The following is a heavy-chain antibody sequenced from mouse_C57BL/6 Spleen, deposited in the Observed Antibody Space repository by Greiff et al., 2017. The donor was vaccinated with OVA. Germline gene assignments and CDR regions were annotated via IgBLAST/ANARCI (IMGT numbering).Heavy chain of an antibody. CDR1: GYTFTGYW. D-gene: IGHD2-5*01. CDR3: AREGNSNDYAMDY. Sequence: VQLQQSGAELMKPGASVKLSCKASGYTFTGYWIEWVKQRPGHGLEWIGEILPGNGSTNYNEKFKGKATLTAETSSTTAYMQLSILTAEDSAIYYGAREGNSNDYAMDYWGQGTSVTVSS. J-gene: IGHJ4*01. CDR2: ILPGNGST. V-gene: IGHV1-9*01.